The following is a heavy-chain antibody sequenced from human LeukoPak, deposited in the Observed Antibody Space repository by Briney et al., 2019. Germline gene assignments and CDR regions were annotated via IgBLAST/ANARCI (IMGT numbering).Heavy chain of an antibody. V-gene: IGHV1-2*02. CDR2: INHNSGGT. CDR1: GYTFTGYY. CDR3: ARALVVAAAFDI. D-gene: IGHD5-12*01. Sequence: GASVKVSCKASGYTFTGYYMHLVRQAPGQGLELMGLINHNSGGTNYAQKFQGRVTMTRDTSISTAYMELSRLRSDDTAVYYCARALVVAAAFDIWGQGTMVTVSS. J-gene: IGHJ3*02.